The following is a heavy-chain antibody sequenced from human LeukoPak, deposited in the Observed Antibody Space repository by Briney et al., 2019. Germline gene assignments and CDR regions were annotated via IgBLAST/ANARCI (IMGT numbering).Heavy chain of an antibody. V-gene: IGHV4-31*03. Sequence: SETLSLTCTVSGGSISSGGYYWSWIRQHPGKGLEWIGYIYYSGSTYYNPSLKSRVTISVDTSKNQFSLKLSSVTAADTAVYYCARGSFGGPGYYYDSSGYFPPYYFDYWGQGTLVTVSS. CDR3: ARGSFGGPGYYYDSSGYFPPYYFDY. J-gene: IGHJ4*02. D-gene: IGHD3-22*01. CDR2: IYYSGST. CDR1: GGSISSGGYY.